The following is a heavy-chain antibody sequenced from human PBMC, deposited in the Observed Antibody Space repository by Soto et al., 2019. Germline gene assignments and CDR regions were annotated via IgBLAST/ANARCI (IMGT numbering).Heavy chain of an antibody. CDR2: IYYSGST. CDR1: GGSISSSSYY. D-gene: IGHD6-13*01. J-gene: IGHJ4*02. CDR3: ARHVFLGYSSTWFDY. Sequence: PSETLSLTCTVSGGSISSSSYYWGWIRQPPGKGLEWIGSIYYSGSTYYNPSLKSRVTISVDTSKNQFSLKLSSVTAADTAVYYCARHVFLGYSSTWFDYWGQGTLVTVSS. V-gene: IGHV4-39*01.